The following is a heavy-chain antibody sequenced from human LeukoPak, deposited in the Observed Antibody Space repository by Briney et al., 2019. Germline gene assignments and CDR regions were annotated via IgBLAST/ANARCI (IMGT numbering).Heavy chain of an antibody. Sequence: SETLSLTCAVYGGSFSGYYWSWIRQPPGKGLEWIGEINHSGSTNYNPSLKSRVTISVDTSKNQFSLKLSSVTAADTAVYYCAREGYDILTGSPDWFDPWGQGTLVTVSS. J-gene: IGHJ5*02. D-gene: IGHD3-9*01. CDR2: INHSGST. V-gene: IGHV4-34*01. CDR3: AREGYDILTGSPDWFDP. CDR1: GGSFSGYY.